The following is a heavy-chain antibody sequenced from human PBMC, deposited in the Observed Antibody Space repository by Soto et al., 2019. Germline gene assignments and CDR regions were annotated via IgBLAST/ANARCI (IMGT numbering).Heavy chain of an antibody. CDR3: AREGDPVAELDY. J-gene: IGHJ4*02. CDR1: GGTFSSYT. Sequence: QVQLVQSGAEVKKPGSSVKVSCKASGGTFSSYTISWVRQAPGQGLEWMGRIIPILGIANYAQKFQGRVTITADKSTSTAYMELSSLRSQDTAVYYCAREGDPVAELDYWCQGTLVTVSS. V-gene: IGHV1-69*08. CDR2: IIPILGIA. D-gene: IGHD6-19*01.